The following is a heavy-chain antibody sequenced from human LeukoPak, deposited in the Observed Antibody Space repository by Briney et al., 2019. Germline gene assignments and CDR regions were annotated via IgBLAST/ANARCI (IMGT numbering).Heavy chain of an antibody. V-gene: IGHV4-39*07. CDR1: GGSISSRSYY. CDR3: ARLVAATGNFDY. Sequence: SETLSLTCTVSGGSISSRSYYWGSIRQPPGKGLEWIGYIYHSGSTYYNPSLKSRVTISVDRSKNQFSLKLSSVTAADTAVYYCARLVAATGNFDYWGQGTLVTVSS. J-gene: IGHJ4*02. D-gene: IGHD6-13*01. CDR2: IYHSGST.